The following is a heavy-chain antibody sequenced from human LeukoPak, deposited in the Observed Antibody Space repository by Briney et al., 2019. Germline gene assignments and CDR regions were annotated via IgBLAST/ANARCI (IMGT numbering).Heavy chain of an antibody. Sequence: GGSLRLSCAASGFTFSSYWMHWVRQTPGKGLVWVSRISTDGSSTTYAYSVKGRFTISRDNAKNTLYLQMHSLRAEDTAMYYCARGTQIFWGQGTLVTVSS. CDR1: GFTFSSYW. D-gene: IGHD2/OR15-2a*01. CDR2: ISTDGSST. J-gene: IGHJ4*02. CDR3: ARGTQIF. V-gene: IGHV3-74*01.